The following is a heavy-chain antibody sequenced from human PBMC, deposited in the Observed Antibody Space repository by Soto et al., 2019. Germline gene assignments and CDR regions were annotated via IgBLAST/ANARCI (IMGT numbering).Heavy chain of an antibody. CDR3: AKALDDSSGYYYAEYFQH. D-gene: IGHD3-22*01. CDR1: GFTFSSYA. V-gene: IGHV3-23*01. Sequence: GSLRLSCAASGFTFSSYAMSWVRQAPGKGLEWVSAISGSGGSTYYADSVKGRFTISRDNSKNTLYLQMNSLRAEDTAVYYCAKALDDSSGYYYAEYFQHWGQGTLVTVSS. J-gene: IGHJ1*01. CDR2: ISGSGGST.